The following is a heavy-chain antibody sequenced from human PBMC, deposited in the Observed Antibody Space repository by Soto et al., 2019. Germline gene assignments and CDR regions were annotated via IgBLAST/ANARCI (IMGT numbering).Heavy chain of an antibody. Sequence: KTSETLSLTCTVSGGSISSGGYYWSWIRQHPGKGLEWIGYIYYSGSTYYNPSLKSRVTISVDTSKNQFSLKLSSVTAADTAVYYCARSPHYDYVWGSYSPSYFDYWGQGTLVTVSS. CDR2: IYYSGST. CDR3: ARSPHYDYVWGSYSPSYFDY. V-gene: IGHV4-31*03. D-gene: IGHD3-16*01. J-gene: IGHJ4*02. CDR1: GGSISSGGYY.